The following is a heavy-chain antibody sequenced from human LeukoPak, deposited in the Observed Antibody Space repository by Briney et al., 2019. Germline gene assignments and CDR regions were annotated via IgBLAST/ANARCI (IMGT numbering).Heavy chain of an antibody. CDR3: ARGVIAAGGNDFDY. D-gene: IGHD6-13*01. V-gene: IGHV4-39*07. Sequence: SETLSLTCTVSGGSISSSSYYWGWIRQPPGKGLEWIGRIYTSGSTNYNPSLKSRLTMSVDTSKNQFSLRLNSVTAADTAVYYCARGVIAAGGNDFDYWGQGTLVTVSS. CDR1: GGSISSSSYY. CDR2: IYTSGST. J-gene: IGHJ4*02.